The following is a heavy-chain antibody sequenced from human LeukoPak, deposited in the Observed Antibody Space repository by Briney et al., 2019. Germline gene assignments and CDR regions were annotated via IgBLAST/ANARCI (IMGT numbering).Heavy chain of an antibody. J-gene: IGHJ3*02. Sequence: GRSLRLSCAASGFTFSIYAMHWVRQAPGKGLEWVAIISYDGSNKYYADSVKGRFTISRDNSKNTLYLQMNSLRAEDTAVYYCTRDGGYNAFDIWGQGTMVTVSS. CDR3: TRDGGYNAFDI. D-gene: IGHD5-12*01. CDR2: ISYDGSNK. V-gene: IGHV3-30-3*01. CDR1: GFTFSIYA.